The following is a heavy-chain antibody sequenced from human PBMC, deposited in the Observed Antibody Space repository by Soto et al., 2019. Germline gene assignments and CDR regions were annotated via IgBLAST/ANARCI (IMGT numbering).Heavy chain of an antibody. CDR2: ISSSSSTI. J-gene: IGHJ3*02. D-gene: IGHD3-10*01. CDR1: GFTFSIYS. V-gene: IGHV3-48*02. CDR3: ARASGRGQTYAFDI. Sequence: PRGSLLLSCASSGFTFSIYSMNWVRQAPGKGLDWVSYISSSSSTIYYADSVKGRFTISRDNAKNSLYLQMNSLRDEDTAVYYCARASGRGQTYAFDIWGQGTMVTVSS.